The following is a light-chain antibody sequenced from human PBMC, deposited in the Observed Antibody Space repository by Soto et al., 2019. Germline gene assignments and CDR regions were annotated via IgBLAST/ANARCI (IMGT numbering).Light chain of an antibody. CDR3: CSYAGNHGDV. CDR1: GRSLGHYNA. Sequence: QSPPTQPRSVSGSPGQSVTISCPGTGRSLGHYNAVSWYQSRPGKVPTLIVFDVSERPAGVPHRSSSSKSPNTASLTISGLAAEDEADYYCCSYAGNHGDVFGSGTKVTVL. CDR2: DVS. V-gene: IGLV2-11*01. J-gene: IGLJ1*01.